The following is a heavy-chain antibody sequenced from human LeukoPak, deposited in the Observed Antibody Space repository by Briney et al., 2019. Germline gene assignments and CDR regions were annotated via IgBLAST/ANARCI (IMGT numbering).Heavy chain of an antibody. CDR1: GSSISYGYY. J-gene: IGHJ4*02. CDR2: LYHTGSS. D-gene: IGHD2-2*01. V-gene: IGHV4-38-2*01. Sequence: SETLFFTCAVSGSSISYGYYWGWVRQPPGKGLEWIGTLYHTGSSHYNSSLKSRVTISVETSKNQFSLKMSSVTAADTAVYYCARHPPQYCSGTSCYDYWGQGTLVTVSS. CDR3: ARHPPQYCSGTSCYDY.